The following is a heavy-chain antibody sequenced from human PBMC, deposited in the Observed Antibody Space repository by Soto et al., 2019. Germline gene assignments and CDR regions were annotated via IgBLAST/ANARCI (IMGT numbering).Heavy chain of an antibody. CDR2: INNDGSST. J-gene: IGHJ4*02. D-gene: IGHD6-25*01. CDR3: ASYNWPATSDY. V-gene: IGHV3-74*01. CDR1: GLSYW. Sequence: GGSLRLSCAASGLSYWMYWVRQVPGKGLVWVSGINNDGSSTRYVDSVKGRFTISRDNAKNTLYLQMNSLRVEDTAVYYCASYNWPATSDYWGQGTLVTVSS.